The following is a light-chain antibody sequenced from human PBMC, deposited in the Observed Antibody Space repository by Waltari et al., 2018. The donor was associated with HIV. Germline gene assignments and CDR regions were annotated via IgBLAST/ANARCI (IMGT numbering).Light chain of an antibody. CDR2: AAS. CDR3: QQYGGSPPVT. Sequence: PGERVTLSCRASQSVSSSYLTWYQQTPGQAPRLLIYAASSRATGIPDRFSGSGSGTDFTLTISRLEPEDFAVYYCQQYGGSPPVTFGQGTRLEIK. V-gene: IGKV3-20*01. CDR1: QSVSSSY. J-gene: IGKJ5*01.